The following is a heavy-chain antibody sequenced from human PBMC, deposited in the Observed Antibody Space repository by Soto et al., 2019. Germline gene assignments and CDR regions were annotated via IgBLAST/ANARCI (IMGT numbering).Heavy chain of an antibody. CDR2: IDGVGATT. Sequence: GGSLRLSCEASGFTFTSHAMNWVRQASGKGLEWVSAIDGVGATTYYADSVKGRFTISRDNSKNTLYLEMNSLRAEDTAVYYCENHLGGVKPTPLTLFGPSRLDYSGQATVRTVSS. CDR1: GFTFTSHA. CDR3: ENHLGGVKPTPLTLFGPSRLDY. V-gene: IGHV3-23*01. J-gene: IGHJ4*02. D-gene: IGHD3-3*01.